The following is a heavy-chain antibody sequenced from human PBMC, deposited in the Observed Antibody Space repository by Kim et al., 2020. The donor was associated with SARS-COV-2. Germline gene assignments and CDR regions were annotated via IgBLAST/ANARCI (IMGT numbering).Heavy chain of an antibody. CDR3: ARGAYGDVSFDY. V-gene: IGHV1-18*01. J-gene: IGHJ4*02. D-gene: IGHD4-17*01. Sequence: YAQKVKGRVTMTPDTSTNTAYMELWSLRSDDTAMYYCARGAYGDVSFDYWGQGTLVTVSS.